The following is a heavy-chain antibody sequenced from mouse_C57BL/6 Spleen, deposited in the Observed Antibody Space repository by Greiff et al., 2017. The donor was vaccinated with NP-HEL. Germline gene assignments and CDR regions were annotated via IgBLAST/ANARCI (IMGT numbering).Heavy chain of an antibody. CDR2: IHPNSGST. J-gene: IGHJ2*01. D-gene: IGHD2-5*01. CDR1: GYTFTSYW. Sequence: QVQLQQPGAELVKPGASVKLSCKASGYTFTSYWMHWVKQRPGQGLEWIGMIHPNSGSTNYNEKFKSKATLTVDKSSSTAYMQLSSLTSEDSAVDYCAREEGYSNYVGYWGQGTTLTVSS. CDR3: AREEGYSNYVGY. V-gene: IGHV1-64*01.